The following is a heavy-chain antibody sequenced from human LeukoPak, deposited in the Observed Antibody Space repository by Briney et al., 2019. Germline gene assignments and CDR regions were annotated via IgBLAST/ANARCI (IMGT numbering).Heavy chain of an antibody. V-gene: IGHV3-7*01. D-gene: IGHD1-7*01. J-gene: IGHJ4*02. CDR3: AREDDWNYEDY. CDR2: IKQDGSEK. CDR1: GFTFSNYW. Sequence: GGSLRLSCAASGFTFSNYWMSWVRQAPGKGLEWVANIKQDGSEKYYVNSVKGRFTISRDNAKNSLYLQMNSLRAEDTAIYYCAREDDWNYEDYWGQGTPVTVSS.